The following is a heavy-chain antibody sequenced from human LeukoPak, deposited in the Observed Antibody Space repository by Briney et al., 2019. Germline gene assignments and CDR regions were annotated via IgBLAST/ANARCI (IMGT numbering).Heavy chain of an antibody. CDR2: ISYDGSNK. D-gene: IGHD6-13*01. V-gene: IGHV3-30*18. Sequence: GGTLRLPCAASGFTFSSYGMHWVRQAPGKGLEWVAVISYDGSNKYYADSVKGRFTISRDNSKNTLYLQMNSLRAEDTAVYYCAKVLAAAGMVKSTFDYWGQGTLVTVSS. CDR3: AKVLAAAGMVKSTFDY. CDR1: GFTFSSYG. J-gene: IGHJ4*02.